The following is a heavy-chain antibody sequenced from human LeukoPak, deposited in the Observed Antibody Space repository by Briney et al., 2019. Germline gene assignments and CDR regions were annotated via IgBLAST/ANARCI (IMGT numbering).Heavy chain of an antibody. V-gene: IGHV4-4*07. Sequence: SETLFLTCTVSGGSISGYTWSWIRQPAGKGLEWIGRIYASGSTNYNPSLQGRVTMSVDTSRGQFFLMVHSVTAADTAVYYCARGVVGATAYAYWGQGTVVTASS. CDR1: GGSISGYT. J-gene: IGHJ4*02. CDR3: ARGVVGATAYAY. D-gene: IGHD1-26*01. CDR2: IYASGST.